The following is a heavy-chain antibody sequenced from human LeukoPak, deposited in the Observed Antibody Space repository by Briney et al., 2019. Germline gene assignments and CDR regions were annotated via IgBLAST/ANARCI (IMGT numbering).Heavy chain of an antibody. CDR1: GFTFSSYG. CDR2: ISYDGSNK. CDR3: ARTPDSSGYYLDY. V-gene: IGHV3-30*03. D-gene: IGHD3-22*01. Sequence: GGSLRLSCAASGFTFSSYGMHWVRQAPGKGLEWVAVISYDGSNKCYADSVKGRFTISRDNSKNTLYLQMNSLRAEDTAVYYCARTPDSSGYYLDYWGQGTLVTVSS. J-gene: IGHJ4*02.